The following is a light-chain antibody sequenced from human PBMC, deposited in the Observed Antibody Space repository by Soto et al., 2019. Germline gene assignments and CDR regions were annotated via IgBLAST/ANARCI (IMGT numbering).Light chain of an antibody. J-gene: IGKJ4*01. CDR1: QDRMDY. V-gene: IGKV1-33*01. Sequence: DIQMTQSPCALSASVGAGATINCKARQDRMDYLNWYQKKSGKAPKLLIYAASDLETGVPSRFSGSGSGTDFTFTINSLQPEDIATYYCQPYDNLPLTSGGGTKVDI. CDR3: QPYDNLPLT. CDR2: AAS.